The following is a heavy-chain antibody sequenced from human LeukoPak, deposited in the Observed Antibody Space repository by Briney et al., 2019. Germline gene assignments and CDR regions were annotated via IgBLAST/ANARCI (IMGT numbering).Heavy chain of an antibody. J-gene: IGHJ4*02. CDR2: INHSGST. V-gene: IGHV4-34*01. CDR3: ARSHWRDY. D-gene: IGHD1-1*01. Sequence: PSETLSLTCAVYGGSFSGYYWSWIRQPPGKGLEWIEEINHSGSTNYNPSLKSRVTVSVDTSKNQFSLKLSSVTAADTAVYYCARSHWRDYWGQGTLVTVSS. CDR1: GGSFSGYY.